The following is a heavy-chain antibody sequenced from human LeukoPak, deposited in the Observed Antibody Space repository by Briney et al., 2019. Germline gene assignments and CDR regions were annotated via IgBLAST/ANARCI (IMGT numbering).Heavy chain of an antibody. V-gene: IGHV4-31*03. D-gene: IGHD3-22*01. Sequence: SETLSLTCTVSGGSISSGGYYWSWIRQHPGKGLEWIGYIYYSGSTYYNPSLKSRVTISVDTSKNQFSLKLSSVTAADTAVYYCARATHYYDSSGYYYLFDYWGQGTLVTVSS. CDR2: IYYSGST. J-gene: IGHJ4*02. CDR3: ARATHYYDSSGYYYLFDY. CDR1: GGSISSGGYY.